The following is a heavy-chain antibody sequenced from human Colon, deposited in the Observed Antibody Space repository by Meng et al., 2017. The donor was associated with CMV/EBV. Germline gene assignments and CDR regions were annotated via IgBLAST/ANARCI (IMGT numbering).Heavy chain of an antibody. V-gene: IGHV3-7*01. CDR2: IKHDGSAE. J-gene: IGHJ5*02. D-gene: IGHD3-3*01. CDR3: LPGHYTGT. CDR1: GFTFGNFW. Sequence: GESLKISCAASGFTFGNFWMNWVRQAPGRVLEWVANIKHDGSAEYYVDSVKGRFTISRDNPKNSLYLQMNSLKDEDTAVYYCLPGHYTGTWGQGTLVTVSS.